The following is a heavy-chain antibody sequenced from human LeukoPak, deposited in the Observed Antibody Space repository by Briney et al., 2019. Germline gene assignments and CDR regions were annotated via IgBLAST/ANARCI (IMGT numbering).Heavy chain of an antibody. D-gene: IGHD3-3*01. Sequence: PGGSLRLSCAASGFTSSSYGMHWVRQAPGKGLESVAVISYDGSNKYYADSVKGRFTISRDNSKNTLYLQMNSLRAEDTAVYYCAHPRDFWSGYHYYFDYWGQGTLVTVSS. CDR1: GFTSSSYG. CDR3: AHPRDFWSGYHYYFDY. V-gene: IGHV3-30*03. J-gene: IGHJ4*02. CDR2: ISYDGSNK.